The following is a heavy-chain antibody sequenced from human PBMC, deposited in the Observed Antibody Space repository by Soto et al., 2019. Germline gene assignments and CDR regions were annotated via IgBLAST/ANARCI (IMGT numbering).Heavy chain of an antibody. J-gene: IGHJ2*01. CDR2: IRSKANSYAT. CDR3: TTDLAYCGGDCYWYFDL. CDR1: GFTFSGSA. Sequence: AGGSLRLSCAASGFTFSGSAMHWFRQASGKGLEWVGRIRSKANSYATAYAASVKGRFTISRDDSKNTAYLQMNSLKTEDTAVYYCTTDLAYCGGDCYWYFDLWGRGTLVTVS. D-gene: IGHD2-21*02. V-gene: IGHV3-73*01.